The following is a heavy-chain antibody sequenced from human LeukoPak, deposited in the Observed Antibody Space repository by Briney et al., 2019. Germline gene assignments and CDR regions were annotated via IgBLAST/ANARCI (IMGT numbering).Heavy chain of an antibody. D-gene: IGHD3-3*01. Sequence: ASVKVSCKASGYTFTSYYMLWVRQAPGQGLEWMGIINPSGGSTSYAQKFQGRVTMTRDTSTSTVYMELSSLRSEDTAVYYCARGPPFRFLEWSTPNWFDPWGQGTLVTVSS. CDR3: ARGPPFRFLEWSTPNWFDP. J-gene: IGHJ5*02. CDR2: INPSGGST. CDR1: GYTFTSYY. V-gene: IGHV1-46*01.